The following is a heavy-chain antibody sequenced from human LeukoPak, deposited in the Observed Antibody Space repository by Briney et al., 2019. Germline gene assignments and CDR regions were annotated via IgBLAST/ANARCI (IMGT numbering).Heavy chain of an antibody. V-gene: IGHV1-2*02. CDR1: GYTLTELS. J-gene: IGHJ5*02. CDR3: ARAWGVAAMNWFDP. CDR2: INPNSGGT. Sequence: VASVKVSCKVSGYTLTELSMHWVRQAPGQGLEWMGWINPNSGGTNYAQKFQGRVTMTRDTSISTAYMELSRLRSDDTAVYYCARAWGVAAMNWFDPWGQGTLVTVSS. D-gene: IGHD6-25*01.